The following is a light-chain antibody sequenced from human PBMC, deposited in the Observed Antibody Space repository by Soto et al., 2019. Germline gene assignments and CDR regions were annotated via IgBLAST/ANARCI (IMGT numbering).Light chain of an antibody. J-gene: IGKJ4*01. V-gene: IGKV3D-15*01. Sequence: EVVMTQSPATLSVSPGERATLSCRASQSVSTSLAWYQHKPGQAPRLLIFGAFARATGIPARFSGGGSGTEFTLTISSLQSEGFAVYYCQQYNNWPLLTFGGGTKVEIK. CDR3: QQYNNWPLLT. CDR1: QSVSTS. CDR2: GAF.